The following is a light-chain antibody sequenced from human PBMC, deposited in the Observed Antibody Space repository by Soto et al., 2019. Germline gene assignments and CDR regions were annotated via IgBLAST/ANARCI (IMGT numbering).Light chain of an antibody. J-gene: IGKJ1*01. V-gene: IGKV3-20*01. Sequence: EIVSTQSPGTLSLYPRERATLSCPASQSVSNNYLAWYQQKPGQAPRLLIYGASNRATGIPDRFSGSGSGTDFTLTISRLEPEDFAVYYCRQYGRSGTFGQGTKVDIK. CDR3: RQYGRSGT. CDR2: GAS. CDR1: QSVSNNY.